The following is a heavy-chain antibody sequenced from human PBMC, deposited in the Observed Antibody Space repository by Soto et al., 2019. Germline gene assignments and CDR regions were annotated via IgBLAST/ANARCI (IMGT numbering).Heavy chain of an antibody. CDR3: ARVLLQAIYYYGMDV. J-gene: IGHJ6*01. CDR2: IIPIFGTA. V-gene: IGHV1-69*13. Sequence: SVKVSCKASGGTFSSYAISWVRQAPGQGLEWMGGIIPIFGTANYAQKFQGRVTITADESTSTAYMELSSLRSEDTAVYYCARVLLQAIYYYGMDVWGQGTTVTVSS. CDR1: GGTFSSYA. D-gene: IGHD3-22*01.